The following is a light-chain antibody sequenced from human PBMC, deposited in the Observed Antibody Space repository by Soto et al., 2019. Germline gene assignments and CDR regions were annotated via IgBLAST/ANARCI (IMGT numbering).Light chain of an antibody. CDR3: QQYDTFPRT. CDR1: QTINKW. CDR2: DAS. Sequence: IQLTQSPSSLSASVGDRVVITCRASQTINKWLALYHQKPGKAPKFLIYDASTLETGVPSRFSRSVSGTEFTLTISSLQPDDFATVYCQQYDTFPRTFGQGTKADIK. J-gene: IGKJ1*01. V-gene: IGKV1-5*01.